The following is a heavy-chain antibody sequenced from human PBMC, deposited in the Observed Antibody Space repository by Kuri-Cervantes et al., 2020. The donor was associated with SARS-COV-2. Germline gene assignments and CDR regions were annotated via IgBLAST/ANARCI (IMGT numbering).Heavy chain of an antibody. Sequence: AAVPVSCMASGYSFNSYCISWVRQAPGQGLEWMGWINPNSGGANYAQKFQGRVNITRDKSNSTAYIELSRLRADDTAVYYCERGAKRIAAGGIRWACDIWGQGTMVTVSS. CDR1: GYSFNSYC. CDR3: ERGAKRIAAGGIRWACDI. J-gene: IGHJ3*02. V-gene: IGHV1-2*02. D-gene: IGHD6-13*01. CDR2: INPNSGGA.